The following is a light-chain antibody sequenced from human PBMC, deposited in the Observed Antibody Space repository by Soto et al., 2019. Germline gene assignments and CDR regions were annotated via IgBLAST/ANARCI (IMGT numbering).Light chain of an antibody. CDR1: SSDVGSYNL. CDR3: CSFAGTNTYVL. Sequence: QSALTQPASVSGSSGQSITISCTGTSSDVGSYNLVSWFQQHPGKAPRLMIYEVNKRPSGVSNRFSGSKSGYTASLTISGLQAEDEAEYYCCSFAGTNTYVLFGGGTKLPV. V-gene: IGLV2-23*02. CDR2: EVN. J-gene: IGLJ3*02.